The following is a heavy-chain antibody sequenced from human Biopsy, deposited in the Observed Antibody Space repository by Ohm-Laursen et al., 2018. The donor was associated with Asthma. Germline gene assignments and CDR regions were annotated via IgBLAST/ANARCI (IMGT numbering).Heavy chain of an antibody. J-gene: IGHJ4*02. CDR2: IYSGRTS. V-gene: IGHV3-53*01. CDR1: GFAVSRDH. Sequence: SLRLSCAASGFAVSRDHMFWVRQAPGKGLEWVSVIYSGRTSHTADFVRGRFTISRDYSKNTLYLQMHSLRAEDTAVYYCARGDSSNWSHYYFDYWGQGTLVTVSS. CDR3: ARGDSSNWSHYYFDY. D-gene: IGHD3-22*01.